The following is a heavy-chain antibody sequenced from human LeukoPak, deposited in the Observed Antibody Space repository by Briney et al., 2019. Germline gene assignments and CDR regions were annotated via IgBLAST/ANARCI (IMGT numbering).Heavy chain of an antibody. J-gene: IGHJ1*01. V-gene: IGHV3-21*01. CDR2: ISSSSSYI. CDR1: GFIVSGDF. D-gene: IGHD3-16*02. Sequence: GGSLRLSCAASGFIVSGDFMSWVRQAPGKGLEWVSSISSSSSYIYYADSVKGRFTISRDNAKNSLYLQMNSLRAEDTAVYYCARDLVRRPLGHWGQGTLVTVSS. CDR3: ARDLVRRPLGH.